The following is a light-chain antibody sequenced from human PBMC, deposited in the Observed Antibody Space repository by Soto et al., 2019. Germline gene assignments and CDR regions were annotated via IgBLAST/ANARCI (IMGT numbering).Light chain of an antibody. CDR3: ASYAGSNNYV. CDR1: SSDVGGYNF. V-gene: IGLV2-8*01. Sequence: QSALTQPPSASGSPGPSVTISCTGTSSDVGGYNFVSWYQHHPGKAPKLMIYEVSKRPSGIPDRFSGSKSGNTASLTVSGLQAADEADYYCASYAGSNNYVFGTGTKVTVL. CDR2: EVS. J-gene: IGLJ1*01.